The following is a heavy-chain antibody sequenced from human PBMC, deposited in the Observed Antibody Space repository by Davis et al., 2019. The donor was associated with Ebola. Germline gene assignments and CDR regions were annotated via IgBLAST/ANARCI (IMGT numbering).Heavy chain of an antibody. CDR1: GFTFSSYD. CDR3: ARVRFGDTAVDY. J-gene: IGHJ4*02. Sequence: GGSLKISCAASGFTFSSYDMHWVRQGTGKGLEWVSAIGTAGDTYYPGSVKGRFTISRENAKNSLYLQMNSLRAEDTAVYYCARVRFGDTAVDYWGQGTLVTVSS. CDR2: IGTAGDT. D-gene: IGHD5-18*01. V-gene: IGHV3-13*01.